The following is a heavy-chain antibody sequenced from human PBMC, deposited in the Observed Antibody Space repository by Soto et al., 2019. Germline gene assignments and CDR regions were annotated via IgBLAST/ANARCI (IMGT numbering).Heavy chain of an antibody. Sequence: SETLSLTCAVSGGSISSGGYSWSWIRQPPGKGLEWIGYIYHSGSTYYNPSLKSRVTISVERSKNQFSLKLSSVNAADTAVYYCDRESCNLYSCHGWLATRGQRTPVTVSS. CDR1: GGSISSGGYS. D-gene: IGHD2-2*01. CDR2: IYHSGST. J-gene: IGHJ1*01. CDR3: DRESCNLYSCHGWLAT. V-gene: IGHV4-30-2*01.